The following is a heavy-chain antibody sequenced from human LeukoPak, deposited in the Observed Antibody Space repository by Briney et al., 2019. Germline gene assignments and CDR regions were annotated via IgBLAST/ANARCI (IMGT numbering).Heavy chain of an antibody. CDR1: GGSFSGYY. J-gene: IGHJ4*02. V-gene: IGHV4-34*01. Sequence: SETPSLTCAVYGGSFSGYYWSWIRQPPGKGLEWIGEINHSGSTNYNPSLKSRVTISVDTSKNQFSLKLSSVTAADTAVYYCARGGGWLRGLDYWGQGTLVTVSS. D-gene: IGHD5-12*01. CDR2: INHSGST. CDR3: ARGGGWLRGLDY.